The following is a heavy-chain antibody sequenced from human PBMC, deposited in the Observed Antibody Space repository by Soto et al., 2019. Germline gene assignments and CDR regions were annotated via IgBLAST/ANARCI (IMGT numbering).Heavy chain of an antibody. Sequence: QVQLQESGPGLVKASETLSLTCSVSGDSVTSGRYYWNWIRQPPGKGLEWIGYLNYGGRTNYDPSLKSRVTISVDTSKNQFSLKVTSVSAADTAVYYCARRDFYYGMDAWGQGTTVTVSS. CDR3: ARRDFYYGMDA. J-gene: IGHJ6*02. CDR1: GDSVTSGRYY. V-gene: IGHV4-61*01. CDR2: LNYGGRT.